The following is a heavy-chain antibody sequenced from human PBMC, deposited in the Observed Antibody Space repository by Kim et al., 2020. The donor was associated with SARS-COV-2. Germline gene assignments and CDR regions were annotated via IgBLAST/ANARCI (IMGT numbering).Heavy chain of an antibody. Sequence: GGSLRLSCAASGFTFSSYGMHWVRQAPGKGLEWVAVIWYDGSNKYYADSVKGRFTISRDNSKNTLYLQMNSLRAEDTAVYYCAKELRDSSSWYGYYFDYWGQGTLVTVSS. D-gene: IGHD6-13*01. CDR1: GFTFSSYG. V-gene: IGHV3-33*06. J-gene: IGHJ4*02. CDR2: IWYDGSNK. CDR3: AKELRDSSSWYGYYFDY.